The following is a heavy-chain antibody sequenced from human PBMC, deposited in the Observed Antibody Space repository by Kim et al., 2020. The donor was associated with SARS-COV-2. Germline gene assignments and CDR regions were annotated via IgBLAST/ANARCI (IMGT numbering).Heavy chain of an antibody. CDR2: INAGNDNT. CDR3: ARVPTIFGLASTWFDP. D-gene: IGHD3-3*01. J-gene: IGHJ5*02. CDR1: GYTFTSYG. Sequence: ASVKVSCKASGYTFTSYGIHWVRQAPGQRLEWMGWINAGNDNTVYSEKFQGRVTITRDTSASTAYMELNSLRPEDTAVYYCARVPTIFGLASTWFDPWGQGTLVTVSS. V-gene: IGHV1-3*01.